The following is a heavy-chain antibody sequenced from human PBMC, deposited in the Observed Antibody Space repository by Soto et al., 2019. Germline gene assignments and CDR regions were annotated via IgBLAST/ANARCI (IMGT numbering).Heavy chain of an antibody. Sequence: EVQVLESGGGLVQPGGSLRLSCAASGFTFSSYAMSWVRQAPGKGLEWVSVISGSGGSTYYADSVKGRFTISRDNSKNTLYLQMNSLRAEDTDVYYCAKGRGYSGYEFDYWGQGTLVTVSS. D-gene: IGHD5-12*01. V-gene: IGHV3-23*01. CDR3: AKGRGYSGYEFDY. CDR2: ISGSGGST. J-gene: IGHJ4*02. CDR1: GFTFSSYA.